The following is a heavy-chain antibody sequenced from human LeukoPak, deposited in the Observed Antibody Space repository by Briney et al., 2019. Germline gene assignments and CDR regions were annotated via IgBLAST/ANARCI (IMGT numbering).Heavy chain of an antibody. V-gene: IGHV5-51*01. CDR2: IYPGDSDT. J-gene: IGHJ4*02. CDR3: ARHLVEMATMAPLEIDY. D-gene: IGHD5-24*01. Sequence: PGESLKISCKGSGYSFTSYWIGWVRQMPGKGLEWMGIIYPGDSDTRYSPSFQGQVTISADKSISTAYLQWSSLKASDTAMYYCARHLVEMATMAPLEIDYWGQGTLVTVSS. CDR1: GYSFTSYW.